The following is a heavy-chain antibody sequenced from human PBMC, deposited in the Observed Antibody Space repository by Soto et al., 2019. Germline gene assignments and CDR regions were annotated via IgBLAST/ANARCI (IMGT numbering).Heavy chain of an antibody. Sequence: SSGLRRPRHSTKQPLEWMGWISAYNGNTNYAQKLQGRVTMNTDTSTRKAYMELRSLRSDDTAVYYCAQSGGCGVDSSGYYPFDHWGQAPLVPVS. D-gene: IGHD3-22*01. V-gene: IGHV1-18*01. CDR3: AQSGGCGVDSSGYYPFDH. CDR1: SSG. J-gene: IGHJ4*02. CDR2: ISAYNGNT.